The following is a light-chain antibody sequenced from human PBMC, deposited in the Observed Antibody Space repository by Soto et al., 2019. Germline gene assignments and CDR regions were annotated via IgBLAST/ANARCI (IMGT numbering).Light chain of an antibody. CDR3: SSYTSSSTYV. CDR2: DVS. Sequence: QSVLTQPASVSGSPGQSITISCTGTSSDVGGYNYVSWCQQHPGKAPKLMIYDVSNRPSGVSNRFSGSKSSNTASLTISGLQTEDEADYYCSSYTSSSTYVFGTGTKLTVL. V-gene: IGLV2-14*01. J-gene: IGLJ1*01. CDR1: SSDVGGYNY.